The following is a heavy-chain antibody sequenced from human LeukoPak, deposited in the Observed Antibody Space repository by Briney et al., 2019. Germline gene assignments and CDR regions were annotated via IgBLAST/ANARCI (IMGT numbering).Heavy chain of an antibody. CDR2: INHSGST. J-gene: IGHJ4*02. V-gene: IGHV4-34*01. CDR3: ARHRRSSWRVRPIDY. CDR1: GGSFSGYY. D-gene: IGHD6-13*01. Sequence: GSLRLSCAVYGGSFSGYYWSWIRQPPGKGLEWIGEINHSGSTNYNPSLKSRVTISVDTSKNQFSLKLSSVTAADTAVYYCARHRRSSWRVRPIDYWGQGTLVTVSS.